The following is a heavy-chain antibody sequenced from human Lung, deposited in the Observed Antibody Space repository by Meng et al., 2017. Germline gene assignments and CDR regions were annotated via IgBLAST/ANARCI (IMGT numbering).Heavy chain of an antibody. D-gene: IGHD4-11*01. Sequence: QGQLHQLGSGLLRPSVTLSPPCVVSGGSFSDYYWSWIRQPPGKGLEWIGEINHSGSTNYNPSLESRATISVDTSQNNLSLKLSSVTAADSAVYYCARGPTTMAHDFDYWGQGTLVTVSS. CDR2: INHSGST. J-gene: IGHJ4*02. CDR3: ARGPTTMAHDFDY. CDR1: GGSFSDYY. V-gene: IGHV4-34*01.